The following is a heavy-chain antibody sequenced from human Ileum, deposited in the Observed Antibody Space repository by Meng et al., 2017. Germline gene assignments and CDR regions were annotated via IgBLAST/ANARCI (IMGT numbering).Heavy chain of an antibody. CDR2: INHDGSST. CDR3: VRGPIVGGATGAFEI. CDR1: GLTFSNYW. J-gene: IGHJ3*02. Sequence: GESLKISCGASGLTFSNYWMHWVRQGPGKGLVWVSRINHDGSSTNYADSVKGRFTISRDNAKNTLYLQMNSLRAEDTAVYYCVRGPIVGGATGAFEIWGQGKMVTVSS. V-gene: IGHV3-74*01. D-gene: IGHD1-26*01.